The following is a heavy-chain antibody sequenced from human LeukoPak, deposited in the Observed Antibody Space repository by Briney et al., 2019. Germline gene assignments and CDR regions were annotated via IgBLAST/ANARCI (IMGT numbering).Heavy chain of an antibody. Sequence: PAETLTLTCTVSGDSISTYYWSWIRQPPGKGLEWIGCIYYSGSTYYNPSLKSRVTISVGTCTKHFSLQLISVTASDTAVYYCATDREDSGYEGGGWFDPWGQGTLVTVSS. CDR3: ATDREDSGYEGGGWFDP. D-gene: IGHD5-12*01. CDR1: GDSISTYY. V-gene: IGHV4-59*01. CDR2: IYYSGST. J-gene: IGHJ5*02.